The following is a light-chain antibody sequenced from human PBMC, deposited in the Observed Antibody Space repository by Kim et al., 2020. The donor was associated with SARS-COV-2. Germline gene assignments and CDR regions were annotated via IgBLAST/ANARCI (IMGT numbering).Light chain of an antibody. CDR3: QQYYSSPIT. CDR1: QTVLYSSNNKNY. V-gene: IGKV4-1*01. CDR2: WAS. J-gene: IGKJ5*01. Sequence: DIVMTQSPDSLAVSLGERATINCKSNQTVLYSSNNKNYLAWYQQKPGQPPKLLIYWASTRESGVPDRFSASESGTDFTLTISSLQAEDVAVYYCQQYYSSPITFGQGTRLEIK.